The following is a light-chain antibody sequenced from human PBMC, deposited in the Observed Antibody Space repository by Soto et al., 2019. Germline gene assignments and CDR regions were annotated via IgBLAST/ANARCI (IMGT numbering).Light chain of an antibody. J-gene: IGKJ3*01. Sequence: EIVLTQSPGTLSLSPGERATLSCRASQSISSSYLAWYQQKPGQAPRLLVYGASSRDTGTPDRFSGSGSGTDFTLTISRLEPEDCAVYYCQQYGSSRFTFGPGTKVDIK. V-gene: IGKV3-20*01. CDR2: GAS. CDR1: QSISSSY. CDR3: QQYGSSRFT.